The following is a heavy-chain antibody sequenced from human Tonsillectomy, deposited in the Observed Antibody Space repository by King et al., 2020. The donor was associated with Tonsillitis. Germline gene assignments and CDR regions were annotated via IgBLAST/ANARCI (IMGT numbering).Heavy chain of an antibody. J-gene: IGHJ4*02. Sequence: VQLVESGAEVKKPGESLKISCKGSGYSFTTYWIGWVRQMPGKGLEWMGIIYPGDSDTRYSPSFQGQVTISADKSIRIAHLQWSSLKASDTAMYYCARGYSGYDWGFDYWGQGTLVTVSS. CDR2: IYPGDSDT. CDR1: GYSFTTYW. V-gene: IGHV5-51*01. CDR3: ARGYSGYDWGFDY. D-gene: IGHD5-12*01.